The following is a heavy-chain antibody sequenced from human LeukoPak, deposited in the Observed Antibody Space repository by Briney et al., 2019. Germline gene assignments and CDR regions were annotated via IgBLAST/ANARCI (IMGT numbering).Heavy chain of an antibody. CDR2: IYNDGGT. V-gene: IGHV3-53*01. CDR1: GFTVSSQY. D-gene: IGHD3-16*02. CDR3: VKRLTLGDLSIKGAFAL. Sequence: GGSLRLSCAASGFTVSSQYMSWVRRGPGKGLEWVALIYNDGGTHYTDSVKARFTISRDTSRNTLFLQMNSLRVEDSAMYYCVKRLTLGDLSIKGAFALWGQGTLVTVAS. J-gene: IGHJ3*01.